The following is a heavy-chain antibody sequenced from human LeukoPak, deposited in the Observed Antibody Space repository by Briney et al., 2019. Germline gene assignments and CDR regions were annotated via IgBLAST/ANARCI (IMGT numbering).Heavy chain of an antibody. CDR3: ASPVGATGFDY. CDR1: GYTFTGYY. D-gene: IGHD1-26*01. J-gene: IGHJ4*02. V-gene: IGHV1-69*13. CDR2: IIPIFGTA. Sequence: ASVKVSCKASGYTFTGYYMHWVRQAPGQGLEWMGGIIPIFGTANYAQKFQGRVTITADESTSTAYMELSSLRSEDTAVYYCASPVGATGFDYWGQGTLVTVSS.